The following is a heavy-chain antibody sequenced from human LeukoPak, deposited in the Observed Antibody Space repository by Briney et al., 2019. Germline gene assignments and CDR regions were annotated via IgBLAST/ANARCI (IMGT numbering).Heavy chain of an antibody. D-gene: IGHD3-10*01. J-gene: IGHJ6*02. V-gene: IGHV3-7*01. CDR1: GFGFSNHW. CDR3: ARVLSGNAYDAMDV. Sequence: GGSLRLSCAASGFGFSNHWMAWVRQAPGQGLEWVANINKDGSETYYVDSVKGRFTISRDNAKNSLHLQMNSLRAEDTAVYYCARVLSGNAYDAMDVWGQGTTVSVSS. CDR2: INKDGSET.